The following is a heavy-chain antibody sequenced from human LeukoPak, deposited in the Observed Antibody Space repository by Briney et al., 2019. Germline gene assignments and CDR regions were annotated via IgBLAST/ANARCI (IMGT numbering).Heavy chain of an antibody. V-gene: IGHV4-59*01. CDR2: IFYTGTS. J-gene: IGHJ3*02. CDR1: GASISSKY. CDR3: ARESLLTSSPSDI. Sequence: SETLSLTCSVSGASISSKYWSWIRQSPGKGLEGIGYIFYTGTSNYNPSLKSRVTISVDTSKNQFSLKLNSVTAADTAIYYCARESLLTSSPSDIWGQGTRVTVSS. D-gene: IGHD3-16*02.